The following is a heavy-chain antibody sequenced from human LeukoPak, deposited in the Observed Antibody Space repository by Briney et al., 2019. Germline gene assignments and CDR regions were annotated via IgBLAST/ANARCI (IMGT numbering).Heavy chain of an antibody. CDR2: INPNSGGT. CDR3: AILRFLEWDWAFDI. CDR1: GYTFTGYY. V-gene: IGHV1-2*02. Sequence: ASVKVSCKASGYTFTGYYMHWVRQAPGQGLEWMGWINPNSGGTNYAQKFQGRVTMTRDTSISTAYMELSRLRSDDMAVYYCAILRFLEWDWAFDIWGQGTMVTVSS. J-gene: IGHJ3*02. D-gene: IGHD3-3*01.